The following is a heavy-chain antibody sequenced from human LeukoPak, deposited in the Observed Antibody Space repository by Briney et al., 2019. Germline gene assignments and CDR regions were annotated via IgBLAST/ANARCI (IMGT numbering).Heavy chain of an antibody. CDR3: AREEGNAGYYDY. CDR1: GGSISSGGYY. CDR2: IYYSGST. Sequence: SQTLSLTCTVSGGSISSGGYYWSWIRQHPGKGLEWIGYIYYSGSTYYNPSLKSRVTTSVDTSKNQFSLKLSSVTAADTAVYYCAREEGNAGYYDYWGQGTLVTVSS. V-gene: IGHV4-31*03. J-gene: IGHJ4*02. D-gene: IGHD3-9*01.